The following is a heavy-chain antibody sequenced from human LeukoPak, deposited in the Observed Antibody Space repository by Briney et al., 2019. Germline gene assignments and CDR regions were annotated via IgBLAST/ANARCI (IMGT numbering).Heavy chain of an antibody. J-gene: IGHJ4*02. D-gene: IGHD3-22*01. Sequence: SETLSLTCTVSGGSISSYYWSWIRQPAGKGLEWIGRIYTSGSTNYNPSLKSRVTMSVDTSKNQFSLKLSSVTAADTAVYYCASPLRYYDSSGYFDYWGQGTLVTVSS. V-gene: IGHV4-4*07. CDR3: ASPLRYYDSSGYFDY. CDR1: GGSISSYY. CDR2: IYTSGST.